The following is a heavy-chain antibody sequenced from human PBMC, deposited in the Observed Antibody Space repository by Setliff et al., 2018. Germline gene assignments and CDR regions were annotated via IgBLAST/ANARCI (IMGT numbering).Heavy chain of an antibody. CDR3: AKGGSTSCYTEIDY. Sequence: AGGSLRLSCAASGFTFSSYAMSWVRQAPGKGLEWVSAISGSGGSTYYADSVKGRFTISRDNSKNTLYLQMNSLRAEDTAVYYCAKGGSTSCYTEIDYWGQGTLVTVSS. V-gene: IGHV3-23*01. CDR1: GFTFSSYA. CDR2: ISGSGGST. D-gene: IGHD2-2*02. J-gene: IGHJ4*02.